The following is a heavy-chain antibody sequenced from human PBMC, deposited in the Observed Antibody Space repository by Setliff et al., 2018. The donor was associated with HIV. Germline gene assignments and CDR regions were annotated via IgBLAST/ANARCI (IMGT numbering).Heavy chain of an antibody. V-gene: IGHV3-48*03. J-gene: IGHJ3*02. CDR1: GFSFSIYE. CDR2: ISSSSGTI. D-gene: IGHD3-22*01. CDR3: ARSHYDSRGYYYRGDAFDI. Sequence: SLRLSCAASGFSFSIYEMNWVRQAPGKGLEWLSYISSSSGTILYVDSVQGRFTISRDNAKNSLYLQMYSLRAEDTAVYYCARSHYDSRGYYYRGDAFDIWGLGTMVTVSS.